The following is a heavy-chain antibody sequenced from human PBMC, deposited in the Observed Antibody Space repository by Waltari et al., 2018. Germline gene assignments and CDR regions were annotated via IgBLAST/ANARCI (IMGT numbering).Heavy chain of an antibody. CDR3: ARHVGGYCSGGNCYADF. Sequence: EVQLVQSGAEVKKPGESLKISCKGSGYTFSNYWIGWVRQMPGKGLEWMGIIYPGASETRHSPSFQGQVTISADKAVNTAYLQGSSLKASDTAMYYCARHVGGYCSGGNCYADFWGQGTLVTVSS. D-gene: IGHD2-15*01. V-gene: IGHV5-51*01. CDR2: IYPGASET. J-gene: IGHJ4*02. CDR1: GYTFSNYW.